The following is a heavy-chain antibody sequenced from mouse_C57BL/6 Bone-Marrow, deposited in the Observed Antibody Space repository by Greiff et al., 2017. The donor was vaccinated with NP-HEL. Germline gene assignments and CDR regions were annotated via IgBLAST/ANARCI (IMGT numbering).Heavy chain of an antibody. CDR2: ISSGSSTI. Sequence: EVMLVESGGGLVKPGGSLKLSCAASGFTFSDYGMHWVRQAPEKGLEWVAYISSGSSTIYYADTVKGRFTISRDNAKNTLFLQMTSLRSEDTAMYYCARDYCGSGFAYWGQGTLVTVSA. D-gene: IGHD1-1*01. J-gene: IGHJ3*01. CDR3: ARDYCGSGFAY. CDR1: GFTFSDYG. V-gene: IGHV5-17*01.